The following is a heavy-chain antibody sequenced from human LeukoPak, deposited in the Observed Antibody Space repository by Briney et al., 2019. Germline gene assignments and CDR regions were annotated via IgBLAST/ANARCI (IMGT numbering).Heavy chain of an antibody. J-gene: IGHJ4*02. D-gene: IGHD3-22*01. CDR3: ARDAPHYDDSSGNDY. CDR2: ISAYNGNT. CDR1: GYTFTSYG. Sequence: ASVKVSCKASGYTFTSYGISWVRPAPGQGLEWMGWISAYNGNTNYAQKLQGRVTMTTDTSTSTAYMELRSLRSDDTAVYYCARDAPHYDDSSGNDYWGQGTLVTVSS. V-gene: IGHV1-18*01.